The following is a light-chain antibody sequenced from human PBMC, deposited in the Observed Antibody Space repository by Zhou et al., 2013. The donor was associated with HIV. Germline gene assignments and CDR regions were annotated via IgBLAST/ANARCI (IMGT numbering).Light chain of an antibody. CDR1: QSLVHSDGDTY. Sequence: DVVMTQSPLSLPVTLGQPASISCRSSQSLVHSDGDTYLNWFHQRPGQSLRRLIYKVSNRDSGVPDRFSGGGSGTDFTLKISRVEAEDVGVYYCMQGTHWPQTFGQGTRLDIK. CDR3: MQGTHWPQT. J-gene: IGKJ5*01. CDR2: KVS. V-gene: IGKV2-30*02.